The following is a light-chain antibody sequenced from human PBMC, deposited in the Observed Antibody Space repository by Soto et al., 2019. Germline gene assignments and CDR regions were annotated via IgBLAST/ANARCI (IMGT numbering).Light chain of an antibody. Sequence: EIVLTQSPGTLSLSPGERATLSCRASQSVSSSYLAWYQQKPGQAPRLHIYGASSRATGIPDRFSGSGSGTDFTLTISRLEPEEFAVYYCQQYCSSPYTFGQGTKLEIK. J-gene: IGKJ2*01. CDR3: QQYCSSPYT. CDR1: QSVSSSY. CDR2: GAS. V-gene: IGKV3-20*01.